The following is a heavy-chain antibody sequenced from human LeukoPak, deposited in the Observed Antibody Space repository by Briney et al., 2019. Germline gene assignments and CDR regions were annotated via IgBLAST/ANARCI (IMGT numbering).Heavy chain of an antibody. CDR1: GFTFSSYA. CDR3: AKVTGHYYDTSGLRPYYFDY. CDR2: ISGSGGST. V-gene: IGHV3-23*01. Sequence: GGSLRLSCAASGFTFSSYAMSWVRQAPGKGLEWVSDISGSGGSTDYADSVKGRFTISRDNSKNTLYLQMNNLRPEDTAVYYCAKVTGHYYDTSGLRPYYFDYWGQGTLVTVSS. D-gene: IGHD3-22*01. J-gene: IGHJ4*02.